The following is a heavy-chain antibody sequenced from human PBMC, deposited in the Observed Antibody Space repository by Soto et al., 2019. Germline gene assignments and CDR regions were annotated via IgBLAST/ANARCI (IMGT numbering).Heavy chain of an antibody. V-gene: IGHV4-34*01. Sequence: PSETLSITCAVYGGSLIGYSWHWVRQPPGKGLEWIGEIDHSGSTKYNPSLKNRVTFSVDTSKNQFSLNLTSVTASDTALYYCARGFPVYSYYYYLNVWAKGTTVTVSS. D-gene: IGHD4-17*01. CDR2: IDHSGST. J-gene: IGHJ6*03. CDR1: GGSLIGYS. CDR3: ARGFPVYSYYYYLNV.